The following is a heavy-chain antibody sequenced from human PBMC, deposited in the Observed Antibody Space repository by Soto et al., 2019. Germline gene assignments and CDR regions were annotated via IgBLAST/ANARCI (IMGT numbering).Heavy chain of an antibody. D-gene: IGHD1-26*01. V-gene: IGHV4-4*02. J-gene: IGHJ6*03. Sequence: QVQLQESGPGLVKPSGTLSLTCAVSGGSVTISNWWSWVRQTPGKGMEWIGQIHHRGSTNYNPSLTSRVTTSVDKSKNQFSLEMKSVTAADTAVYYCARGGYYFYMDVWGKGTTVTVSS. CDR2: IHHRGST. CDR1: GGSVTISNW. CDR3: ARGGYYFYMDV.